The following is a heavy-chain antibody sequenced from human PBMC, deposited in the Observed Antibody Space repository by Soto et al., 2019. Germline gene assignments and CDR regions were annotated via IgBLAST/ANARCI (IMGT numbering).Heavy chain of an antibody. CDR1: GGTVSSYA. CDR2: IIPIFGTA. J-gene: IGHJ4*02. Sequence: SVKVSCKASGGTVSSYAISWVRQAPGQGLEWMGGIIPIFGTANYAQKFQGRVTITADESTSTAYMELSSLRSEETAVYYCARVNRAVAGLLEYWGKGTLVTVLL. V-gene: IGHV1-69*13. D-gene: IGHD6-19*01. CDR3: ARVNRAVAGLLEY.